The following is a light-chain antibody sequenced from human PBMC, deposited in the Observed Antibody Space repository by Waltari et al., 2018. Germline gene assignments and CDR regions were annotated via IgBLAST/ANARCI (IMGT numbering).Light chain of an antibody. CDR3: QQYNNWPPLT. CDR1: QSINSN. V-gene: IGKV3D-15*01. Sequence: EIVMTQSPATLSVSLGERATLSCRASQSINSNLAWYQQKPGQAPRLLIYDASIRATGIPARFSGSGSGTEFTLTISSLQSEDFAVYYCQQYNNWPPLTFGGGTKVGIK. CDR2: DAS. J-gene: IGKJ4*01.